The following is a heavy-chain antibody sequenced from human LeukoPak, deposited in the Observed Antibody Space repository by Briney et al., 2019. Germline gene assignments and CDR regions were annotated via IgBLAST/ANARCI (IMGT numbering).Heavy chain of an antibody. V-gene: IGHV1-2*02. D-gene: IGHD3-10*01. Sequence: ASVKVSCKASGYTSTGYYKHWVRQAPGQGLEWMGWINPNSGGTNYAQKFQGRVTMTRDTSISTAYMELSRLRSDDTAVYYCARFRGGSGSYCFDYWGQGTLVTVSS. CDR2: INPNSGGT. CDR3: ARFRGGSGSYCFDY. J-gene: IGHJ4*02. CDR1: GYTSTGYY.